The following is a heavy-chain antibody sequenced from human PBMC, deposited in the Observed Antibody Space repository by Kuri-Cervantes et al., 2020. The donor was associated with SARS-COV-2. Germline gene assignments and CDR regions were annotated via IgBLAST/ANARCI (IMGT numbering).Heavy chain of an antibody. Sequence: ASVKVSCKASGYTFTSYYMHWVRQAPGQGLEWMGIINPSGGSTSYAQKFQGRVTMTRDTSTSTVYMELSSLRPEDTAVYYCARTRIAAAGTGAFDIWGQGTMVTVSS. V-gene: IGHV1-46*01. J-gene: IGHJ3*02. CDR1: GYTFTSYY. D-gene: IGHD6-13*01. CDR3: ARTRIAAAGTGAFDI. CDR2: INPSGGST.